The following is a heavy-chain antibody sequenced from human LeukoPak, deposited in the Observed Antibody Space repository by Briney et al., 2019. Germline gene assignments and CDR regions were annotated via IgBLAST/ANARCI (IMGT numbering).Heavy chain of an antibody. Sequence: PSQTLSHTCAISGDSVSSNSATWNWIRQSPSRGLEWLGRTYYRSTWYNDYAVSVRGRITVNPDTSKNQFSLHLNSVTPEDTAVYYCARRLTQYDCFDPWGQGILVTVSS. V-gene: IGHV6-1*01. J-gene: IGHJ5*02. CDR2: TYYRSTWYN. D-gene: IGHD2-2*01. CDR1: GDSVSSNSAT. CDR3: ARRLTQYDCFDP.